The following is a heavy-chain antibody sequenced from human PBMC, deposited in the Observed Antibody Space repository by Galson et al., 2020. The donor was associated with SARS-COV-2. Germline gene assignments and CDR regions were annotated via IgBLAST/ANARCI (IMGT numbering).Heavy chain of an antibody. J-gene: IGHJ6*02. Sequence: SETLSLTCAVYGGSFSGYYWSWIRQPPGKGLEWIGEINHSGSTNYNPSLKSRVTISVDTSKNQFSLKLSSVTAADTAVYYCARLSGIAANFGGMDVWGQGTTVTVSS. D-gene: IGHD6-13*01. CDR1: GGSFSGYY. V-gene: IGHV4-34*01. CDR3: ARLSGIAANFGGMDV. CDR2: INHSGST.